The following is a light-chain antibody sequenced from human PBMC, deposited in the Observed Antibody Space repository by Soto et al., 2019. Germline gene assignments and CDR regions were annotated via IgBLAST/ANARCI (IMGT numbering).Light chain of an antibody. Sequence: EIVLTQSPATLSLSPGERATLSCRASQSVSSYLAWYQHKPGQAPRLLIYDASNRATGIPARFSGSGSGTDFTLTISSLEPEDFAVYYCQQRSNWLQTFGQGTKVDIK. CDR2: DAS. V-gene: IGKV3-11*01. CDR1: QSVSSY. CDR3: QQRSNWLQT. J-gene: IGKJ1*01.